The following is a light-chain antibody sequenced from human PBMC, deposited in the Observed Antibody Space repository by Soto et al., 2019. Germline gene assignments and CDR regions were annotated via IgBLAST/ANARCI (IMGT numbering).Light chain of an antibody. Sequence: EKVMTQSPATLSVSPGERATLSCSSSQSVSRNLAWYQQKPGQAPRLLIYGASTRATGIPARFSGSGSGTECTLTISSLQSEDFAVYYCQQYNNWPPYTFGQGTKLEIK. J-gene: IGKJ2*01. V-gene: IGKV3-15*01. CDR2: GAS. CDR1: QSVSRN. CDR3: QQYNNWPPYT.